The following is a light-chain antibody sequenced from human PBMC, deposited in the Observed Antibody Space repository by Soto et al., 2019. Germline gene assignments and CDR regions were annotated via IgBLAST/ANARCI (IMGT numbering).Light chain of an antibody. CDR3: CSNAGSYTYV. CDR2: DVS. CDR1: SSDVGGYNY. Sequence: QSVRTQPRSVSGSHGQSVTISCTGTSSDVGGYNYVSWYQQHPGKAPKLMIYDVSKRPSGVPDRFSGSKSGNTASLTISGLQAEDEADYYCCSNAGSYTYVFGTGTKLTVL. V-gene: IGLV2-11*01. J-gene: IGLJ1*01.